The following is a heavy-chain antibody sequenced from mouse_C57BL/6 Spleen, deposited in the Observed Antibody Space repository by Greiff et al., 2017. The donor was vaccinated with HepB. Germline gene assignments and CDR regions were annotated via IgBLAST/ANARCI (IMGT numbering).Heavy chain of an antibody. CDR2: IDPSDSYT. Sequence: QVQLQQPGAELVMPGASVKLSCKASGYTFTSYWMHWVKQRPGQGLEWIGEIDPSDSYTNYNQKFKGKSTLTVDKSPSTAYMQLSSLTSEDSAVYYCARLYSNYFDYWGQGTTLTVSS. V-gene: IGHV1-69*01. CDR3: ARLYSNYFDY. J-gene: IGHJ2*01. CDR1: GYTFTSYW. D-gene: IGHD2-5*01.